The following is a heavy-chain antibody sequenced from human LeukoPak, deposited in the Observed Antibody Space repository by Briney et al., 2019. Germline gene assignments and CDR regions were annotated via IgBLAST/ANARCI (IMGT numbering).Heavy chain of an antibody. J-gene: IGHJ4*02. V-gene: IGHV3-9*03. CDR1: GFTFDDYA. CDR3: AKDTTGYSSGLPDY. Sequence: GGSLRLSCAASGFTFDDYAMHWVRQAPGKGLEWVSGISWNSGSIGYADSVKGRFTISRDNAKNSLYLQMNSLRAEDMALYYCAKDTTGYSSGLPDYWGQGTLVTVPS. D-gene: IGHD6-19*01. CDR2: ISWNSGSI.